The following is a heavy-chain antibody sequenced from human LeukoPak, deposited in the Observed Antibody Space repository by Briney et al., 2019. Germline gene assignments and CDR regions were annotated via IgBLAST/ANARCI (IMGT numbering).Heavy chain of an antibody. Sequence: PGGFLRLSCAASGFTFSSYSMNRVRQAPGKGLEWVSSISSSSSYIYYADSVRGRFTISRDNAKNSLYLQMNSLRAEDTAVYYCARVYRGYSYGLDYWGQGTLVTVSS. CDR3: ARVYRGYSYGLDY. CDR1: GFTFSSYS. V-gene: IGHV3-21*01. J-gene: IGHJ4*02. D-gene: IGHD5-18*01. CDR2: ISSSSSYI.